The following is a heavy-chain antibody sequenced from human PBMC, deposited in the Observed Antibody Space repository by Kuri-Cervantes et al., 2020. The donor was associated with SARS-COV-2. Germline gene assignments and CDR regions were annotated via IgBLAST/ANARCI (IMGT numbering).Heavy chain of an antibody. CDR3: ARDPEWLRYYYGMDV. V-gene: IGHV3-7*01. J-gene: IGHJ6*02. CDR1: GFTFTDAW. Sequence: GGSLRLSCVASGFTFTDAWMGWVRQAPGKGLEWVANIKQDGSEKYYVDSVKGRFTVSRDNAKNSLYLQMNSLRAEDTAVYYCARDPEWLRYYYGMDVWGQGTTVTVSS. D-gene: IGHD5-12*01. CDR2: IKQDGSEK.